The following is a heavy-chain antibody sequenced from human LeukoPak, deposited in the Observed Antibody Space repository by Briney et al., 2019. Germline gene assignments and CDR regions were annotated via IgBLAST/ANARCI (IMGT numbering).Heavy chain of an antibody. Sequence: GGSLRLSCAASGFTFSSYSMNWVRQAPGKGLEWVSSIRSSSSYIYYADSVKGRFTTSRDNAKNSLYLQMNSLRAEDTAVYYCAAKWLVPGFDYWGQGTLVTVSS. CDR2: IRSSSSYI. D-gene: IGHD6-19*01. V-gene: IGHV3-21*01. CDR3: AAKWLVPGFDY. J-gene: IGHJ4*02. CDR1: GFTFSSYS.